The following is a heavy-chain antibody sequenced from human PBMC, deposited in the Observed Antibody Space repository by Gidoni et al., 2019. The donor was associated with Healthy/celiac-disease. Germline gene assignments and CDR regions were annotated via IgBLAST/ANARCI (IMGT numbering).Heavy chain of an antibody. J-gene: IGHJ4*02. CDR1: GFPFSSYE. D-gene: IGHD3-22*01. CDR2: ISSSGSTI. CDR3: ARSSGYYYSMNWGFDY. Sequence: EVQLVESGGGLVQPGGSLRLSCAASGFPFSSYEMNWVRQAPGKGLEWVSYISSSGSTIYYADSVKGRFTISRDNAKNSLYLQMNSLRAEDTAVYYCARSSGYYYSMNWGFDYWGQGTLVTVSS. V-gene: IGHV3-48*03.